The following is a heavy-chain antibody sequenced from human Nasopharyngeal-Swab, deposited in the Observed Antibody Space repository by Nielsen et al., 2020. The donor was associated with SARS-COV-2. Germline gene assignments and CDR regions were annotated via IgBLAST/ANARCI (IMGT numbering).Heavy chain of an antibody. J-gene: IGHJ4*02. D-gene: IGHD6-13*01. Sequence: WIRQPPGKGMEWVSYISSSSSYTNYADSVKGRFTISRDKAKNSLYLQMNSLRAEHTAVYYCASSNSAAAGFDYWGQGTLVTVSS. CDR2: ISSSSSYT. CDR3: ASSNSAAAGFDY. V-gene: IGHV3-11*03.